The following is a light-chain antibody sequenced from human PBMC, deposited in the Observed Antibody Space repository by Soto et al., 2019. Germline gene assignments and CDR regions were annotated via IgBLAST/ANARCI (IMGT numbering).Light chain of an antibody. CDR2: EVS. J-gene: IGLJ1*01. Sequence: QPALTQPASVSGSPGQSITISCSVTSSDIGAYDYVSWYQQHPGRAPKLIIYEVSHRFSGLSYRFSGSKSGNTASLTISGLQAEDEGDYYSTSFAPGRIYVFGSGTKVTVL. CDR3: TSFAPGRIYV. CDR1: SSDIGAYDY. V-gene: IGLV2-14*03.